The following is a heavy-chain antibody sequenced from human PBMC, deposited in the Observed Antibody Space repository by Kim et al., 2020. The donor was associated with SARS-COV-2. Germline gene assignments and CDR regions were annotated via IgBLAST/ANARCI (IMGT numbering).Heavy chain of an antibody. CDR3: ARDSEPYCSCTSCYYYYY. Sequence: GGSLRLSCAASGFTVSSNYMSWVRQAPGKGLEWVSVIYSGGSTYYADSVKGRFTISRDNSKNTLYLQMNRLRAEDTAVYYCARDSEPYCSCTSCYYYYY. CDR1: GFTVSSNY. CDR2: IYSGGST. D-gene: IGHD2-2*01. J-gene: IGHJ6*03. V-gene: IGHV3-66*01.